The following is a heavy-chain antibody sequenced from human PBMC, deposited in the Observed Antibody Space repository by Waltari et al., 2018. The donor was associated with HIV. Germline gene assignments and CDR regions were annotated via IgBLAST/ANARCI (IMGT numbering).Heavy chain of an antibody. CDR2: INAGNGNT. D-gene: IGHD3-10*01. V-gene: IGHV1-3*01. CDR1: GYTFTSYA. CDR3: ARDGGVVRGGFDP. Sequence: QVQLVQSGAEVKKPGASVKVSCKASGYTFTSYAMHWVRQAPGQRLEWIGWINAGNGNTKYSQKFQGRVTITRDTSASTAYMELSSLRSEDTAVYYCARDGGVVRGGFDPWGQGTLVTVSS. J-gene: IGHJ5*02.